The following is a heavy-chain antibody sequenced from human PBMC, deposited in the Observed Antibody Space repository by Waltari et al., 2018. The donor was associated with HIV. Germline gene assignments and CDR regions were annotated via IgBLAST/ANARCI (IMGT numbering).Heavy chain of an antibody. D-gene: IGHD7-27*01. CDR1: GFRFRAYY. V-gene: IGHV3-11*01. J-gene: IGHJ4*02. CDR2: ISASGGVI. Sequence: QDLLVESGGGFVNPGGSLRLSCAATGFRFRAYYMSWIRQAPGKGLEWIAYISASGGVIYYADSVKDRFTVSRDNSNNLLYLQMDNVNADDTAMYYCAGRPGDWGQGTLVTVSS. CDR3: AGRPGD.